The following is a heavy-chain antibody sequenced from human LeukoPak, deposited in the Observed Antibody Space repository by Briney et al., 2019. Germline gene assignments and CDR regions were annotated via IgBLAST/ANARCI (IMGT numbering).Heavy chain of an antibody. CDR3: ARNHLVVVTAVRRAYYFDY. CDR2: ISGSGNT. Sequence: SETLSLTCTVSGGSISSYYWSWIRQPAGKGLEWIGRISGSGNTNYNPPLKSRVTMSLDTSKNQFSLKLTSVTAADTAVYYCARNHLVVVTAVRRAYYFDYWGQGILVTVSS. J-gene: IGHJ4*02. V-gene: IGHV4-4*07. CDR1: GGSISSYY. D-gene: IGHD2-21*02.